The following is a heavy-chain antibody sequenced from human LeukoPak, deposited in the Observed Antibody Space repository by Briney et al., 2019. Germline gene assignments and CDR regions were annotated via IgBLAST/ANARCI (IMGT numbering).Heavy chain of an antibody. V-gene: IGHV3-23*01. D-gene: IGHD5-18*01. Sequence: LPGGSLRLSCGASGFTFGSCAMSWVRQAPGKGLEWVSAISGSGDSTYYATSVKGRFTISRDNSKSTLYLQLNSLRAEDTAVYYCAKDRGYSFGQYYYYYVTDVWGQGTTVTVSS. CDR1: GFTFGSCA. J-gene: IGHJ6*02. CDR2: ISGSGDST. CDR3: AKDRGYSFGQYYYYYVTDV.